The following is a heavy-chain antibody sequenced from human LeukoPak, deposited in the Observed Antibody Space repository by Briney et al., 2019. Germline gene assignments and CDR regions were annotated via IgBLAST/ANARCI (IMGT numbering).Heavy chain of an antibody. CDR2: IYHSGST. CDR3: ARYCSGGSCYSNWFDP. V-gene: IGHV4-59*12. CDR1: GGSISSYY. J-gene: IGHJ5*02. Sequence: PSETLSLTCTVSGGSISSYYWSWIRQPPGKGLEWIGYIYHSGSTYYNPSLKSRVTISVDGSKNQFSLKLSSVTAADTAVYYCARYCSGGSCYSNWFDPWGQGTLVTVSS. D-gene: IGHD2-15*01.